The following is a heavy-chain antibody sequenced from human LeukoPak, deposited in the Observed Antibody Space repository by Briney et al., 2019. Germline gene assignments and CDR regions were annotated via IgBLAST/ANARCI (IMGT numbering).Heavy chain of an antibody. CDR1: GFTFSSYA. CDR3: AKSPSSSWYTGCD. Sequence: GGSLRLSCAASGFTFSSYAMSWVRQPPGKGLEWVSAISGSGGSTYYADSVKGRFTISRDNSKNTLYLQMNSLRAEDTAVYYCAKSPSSSWYTGCDWGQGTLVTVSS. V-gene: IGHV3-23*01. CDR2: ISGSGGST. J-gene: IGHJ4*02. D-gene: IGHD6-13*01.